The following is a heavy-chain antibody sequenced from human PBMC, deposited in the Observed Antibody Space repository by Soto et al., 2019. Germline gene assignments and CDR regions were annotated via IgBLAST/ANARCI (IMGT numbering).Heavy chain of an antibody. D-gene: IGHD6-19*01. Sequence: QVQLQESGPGLVKPSETLSLTCTVSGGSISSYYWSWIRQPAGKGLEWIGRIYTSGSTNYNPSLKSRVTMSLDTSKNQFSLKLSSVTAADTAVYYCARDQAVAGYYYGMDVWGQGTTVTVSS. CDR3: ARDQAVAGYYYGMDV. CDR1: GGSISSYY. CDR2: IYTSGST. V-gene: IGHV4-4*07. J-gene: IGHJ6*02.